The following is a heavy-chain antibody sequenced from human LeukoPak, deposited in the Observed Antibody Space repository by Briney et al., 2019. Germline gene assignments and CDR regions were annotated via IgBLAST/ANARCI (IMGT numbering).Heavy chain of an antibody. Sequence: PGGSLRLSCAASGFTFSSYGMSWVRQTPGKGLEWVSAISGSGGSTYYADSVKGRFTISRDNSKNTLYLQMNSLRAEDTAVYYCAKSSSPRWLQFGYWGQGTLVTVSS. CDR3: AKSSSPRWLQFGY. V-gene: IGHV3-23*01. D-gene: IGHD5-24*01. CDR1: GFTFSSYG. J-gene: IGHJ4*02. CDR2: ISGSGGST.